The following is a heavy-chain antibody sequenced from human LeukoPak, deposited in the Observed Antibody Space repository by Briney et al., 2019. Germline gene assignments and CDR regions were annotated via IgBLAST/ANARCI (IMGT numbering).Heavy chain of an antibody. CDR1: GYTLTELS. V-gene: IGHV1-24*01. J-gene: IGHJ4*02. CDR2: FDPEDGET. CDR3: ATLGGSYYYFDY. D-gene: IGHD1-26*01. Sequence: ASVKVSCTVSGYTLTELSMHWVRQAPGKGLEWMGGFDPEDGETIYAQKFQGRVTMTEDTSTDTAYMELSSLRSEDTAVYYCATLGGSYYYFDYWGQGTLVTVSS.